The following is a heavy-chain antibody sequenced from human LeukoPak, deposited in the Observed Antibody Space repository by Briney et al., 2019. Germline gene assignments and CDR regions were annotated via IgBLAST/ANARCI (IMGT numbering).Heavy chain of an antibody. CDR2: ISYSGNT. CDR3: ARDDYRGVTNFDP. Sequence: SETLSLPCTVSGGSISPYFWSWIRQPPGKGLEWIGYISYSGNTNYNPSLKSRVTISVDTAKNQVSLQLTSVTAVDTAVYYCARDDYRGVTNFDPWGQGTLVTVSS. J-gene: IGHJ5*02. D-gene: IGHD3-10*01. CDR1: GGSISPYF. V-gene: IGHV4-59*01.